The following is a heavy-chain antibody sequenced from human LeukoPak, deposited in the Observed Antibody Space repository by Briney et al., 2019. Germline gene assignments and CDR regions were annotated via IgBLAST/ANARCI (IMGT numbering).Heavy chain of an antibody. D-gene: IGHD6-19*01. CDR1: GFTFSSYS. V-gene: IGHV3-21*01. J-gene: IGHJ4*02. CDR2: ISSSSSYI. CDR3: ARVQRGIAVALDY. Sequence: GGSLRLSCAGSGFTFSSYSMNWVRQAPGKGLEWVSSISSSSSYIYYADSVKGRFTISRDNVKNLLYLQMNSLRAEDTAVYYCARVQRGIAVALDYWGQGTLATVSS.